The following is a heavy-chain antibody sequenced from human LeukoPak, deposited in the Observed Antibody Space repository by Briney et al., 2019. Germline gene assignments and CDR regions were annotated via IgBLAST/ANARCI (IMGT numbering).Heavy chain of an antibody. CDR3: AKPDGSDYYYYMDV. D-gene: IGHD5-24*01. Sequence: GGSLRLSCAASGFTFSLYDMFWVRQPTGKGLEWVSGIGTTGDTYYAGSVKGRFTISRDNSKNTLYLQMNSLRAEDTAVYYCAKPDGSDYYYYMDVWGKGTTVTISS. CDR1: GFTFSLYD. J-gene: IGHJ6*03. CDR2: IGTTGDT. V-gene: IGHV3-13*01.